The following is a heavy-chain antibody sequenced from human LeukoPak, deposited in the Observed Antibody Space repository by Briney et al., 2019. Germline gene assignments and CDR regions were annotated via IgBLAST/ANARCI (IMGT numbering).Heavy chain of an antibody. CDR3: ARDRGLYYDYIWGSYRYTRTFDP. D-gene: IGHD3-16*02. J-gene: IGHJ5*02. V-gene: IGHV4-34*01. CDR1: GGSFSGSY. Sequence: PSESLSLTCAVYGGSFSGSYWSSTRHPPGKGLEWIGEINHGGSTNYNPSLKSRVTISVDTSKNQFSLKLSSVTAADTAVYYCARDRGLYYDYIWGSYRYTRTFDPWGQGTLVTVSS. CDR2: INHGGST.